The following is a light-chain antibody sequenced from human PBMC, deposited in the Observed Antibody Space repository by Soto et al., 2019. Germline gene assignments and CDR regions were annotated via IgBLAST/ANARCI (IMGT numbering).Light chain of an antibody. CDR3: QQYNTYWT. Sequence: DIHLTQSPSTLSASVGDRVTITCRASQTISHWLAWYQQKPGKAPKLLTFDASSLENGVPSRFSGSGSGTEFTLTITGLQPDDFATYYCQQYNTYWTFGQGTKVEI. CDR2: DAS. V-gene: IGKV1-5*01. CDR1: QTISHW. J-gene: IGKJ1*01.